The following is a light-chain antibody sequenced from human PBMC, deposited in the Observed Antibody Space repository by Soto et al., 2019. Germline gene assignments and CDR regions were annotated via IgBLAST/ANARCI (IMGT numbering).Light chain of an antibody. CDR3: QQYGGSPRVT. CDR2: GAS. CDR1: QSVSSNY. V-gene: IGKV3-20*01. Sequence: EIVLTQSPGTLSLSPGERATLSCRASQSVSSNYLAWYQQKPGQAPRLLIYGASSRATGIPDRFSGSGSGTDLTLNISRLEPEDFAVYYCQQYGGSPRVTFGGGTKVEIK. J-gene: IGKJ4*01.